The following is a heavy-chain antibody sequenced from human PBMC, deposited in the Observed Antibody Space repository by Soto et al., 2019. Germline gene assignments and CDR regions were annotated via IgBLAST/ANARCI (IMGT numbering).Heavy chain of an antibody. Sequence: SETLSLTCAVSGGSISSGGYSWSWIRQPPGKGLEWIGYIYHSGSTYYNPSLKSRVTISVDRSKNQFSLKLSSVTAADTAVYYCARAITMVRGVLMNDAFDIWGQGTMVTVSS. D-gene: IGHD3-10*01. CDR2: IYHSGST. V-gene: IGHV4-30-2*01. CDR1: GGSISSGGYS. J-gene: IGHJ3*02. CDR3: ARAITMVRGVLMNDAFDI.